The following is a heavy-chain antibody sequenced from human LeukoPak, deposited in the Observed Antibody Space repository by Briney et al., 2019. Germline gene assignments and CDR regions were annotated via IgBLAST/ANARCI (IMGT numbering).Heavy chain of an antibody. V-gene: IGHV1-69*05. J-gene: IGHJ5*02. CDR3: AIFEFNCSSTSCYWWFDP. Sequence: SVKVSCKASGGTFSSYAISWVRQAPGQGLEWMGGIIPIFGTANYAQKFQGRVTITTDESTSTAYMELSSLRSDDTAVYYCAIFEFNCSSTSCYWWFDPWGQGTLVTVSS. D-gene: IGHD2-2*01. CDR2: IIPIFGTA. CDR1: GGTFSSYA.